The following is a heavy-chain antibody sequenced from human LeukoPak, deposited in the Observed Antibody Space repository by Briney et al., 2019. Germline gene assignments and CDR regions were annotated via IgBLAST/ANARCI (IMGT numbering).Heavy chain of an antibody. J-gene: IGHJ4*02. D-gene: IGHD2-15*01. CDR2: IYSGGSI. V-gene: IGHV3-53*01. Sequence: PGGSRTLSCAASGFTVSSNYMSWVRQAPGKGLEWVSVIYSGGSIYYADSVRGRFTISRDNAKNSLYLEMNSLRDEDTAVYYCATSRGYDFDYWGQGTLVTVSS. CDR1: GFTVSSNY. CDR3: ATSRGYDFDY.